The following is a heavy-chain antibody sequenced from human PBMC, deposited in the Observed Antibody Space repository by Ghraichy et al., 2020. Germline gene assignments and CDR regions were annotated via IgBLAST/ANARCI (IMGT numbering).Heavy chain of an antibody. CDR2: ISSDSNSI. Sequence: LTCVASGFTFTTYTINWVRQAPGKGLEWVSSISSDSNSIYYADSMRGRFTISRDNARNSLYLQMNSLRAEDTALYYCARSTSPTRHFDYWGQGTLVTVSS. J-gene: IGHJ4*02. CDR3: ARSTSPTRHFDY. D-gene: IGHD2-2*01. V-gene: IGHV3-21*06. CDR1: GFTFTTYT.